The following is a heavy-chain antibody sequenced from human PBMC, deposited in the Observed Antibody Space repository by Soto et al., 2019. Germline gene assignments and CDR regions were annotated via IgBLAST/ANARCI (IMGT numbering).Heavy chain of an antibody. CDR3: ARAYFDWDYYYYYMDV. CDR1: GFTFSSYG. V-gene: IGHV3-33*01. Sequence: GGSLRLSCAASGFTFSSYGMHWVRQAPGKGLEWVAVIWYDGSNKYYADSVKGRFTISRDNSKNTLYLQMNSLRAEDTAVYYCARAYFDWDYYYYYMDVWGKGTTVTVSS. J-gene: IGHJ6*03. D-gene: IGHD3-9*01. CDR2: IWYDGSNK.